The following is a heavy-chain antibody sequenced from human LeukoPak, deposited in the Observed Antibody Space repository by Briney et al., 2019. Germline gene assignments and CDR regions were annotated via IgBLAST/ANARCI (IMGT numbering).Heavy chain of an antibody. Sequence: SETLSLTCTVSGGSVSGFYWSWIRQPPGKGLEWIGSVYYSGGTNYNPSLKSRVAISADTSKNQFSLKLSSVTAADTAVYYCATQDSVIVGAHFDYWGQGTLVTVSS. CDR3: ATQDSVIVGAHFDY. CDR1: GGSVSGFY. CDR2: VYYSGGT. V-gene: IGHV4-59*08. D-gene: IGHD1-26*01. J-gene: IGHJ4*02.